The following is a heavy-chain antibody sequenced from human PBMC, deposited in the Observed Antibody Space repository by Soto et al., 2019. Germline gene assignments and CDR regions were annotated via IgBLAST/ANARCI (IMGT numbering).Heavy chain of an antibody. CDR1: GGSISSGFYS. V-gene: IGHV4-30-2*01. Sequence: SETLSLTCAVSGGSISSGFYSWSWIRQPPGKGLEWIGYIYHSGSTYYNPSLKSRVTISVDRSKNQFSLKLSSVTAADTAVYYCARGQVVAAQHWGQGTLVTVSS. D-gene: IGHD2-15*01. CDR2: IYHSGST. J-gene: IGHJ4*02. CDR3: ARGQVVAAQH.